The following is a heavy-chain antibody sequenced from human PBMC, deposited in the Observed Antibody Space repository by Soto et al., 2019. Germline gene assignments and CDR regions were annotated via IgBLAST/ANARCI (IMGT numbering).Heavy chain of an antibody. J-gene: IGHJ4*02. D-gene: IGHD2-15*01. Sequence: ASVKVSCKASGYTFTSYGISCVRQAPGQGLEWMGWISAYSGNTNYAQKLQGRVTMTTDTSTSTAYMELRSLRSDDTAVYYCARDYCSGGSCYFDYWGQGTLVTVSS. V-gene: IGHV1-18*01. CDR1: GYTFTSYG. CDR3: ARDYCSGGSCYFDY. CDR2: ISAYSGNT.